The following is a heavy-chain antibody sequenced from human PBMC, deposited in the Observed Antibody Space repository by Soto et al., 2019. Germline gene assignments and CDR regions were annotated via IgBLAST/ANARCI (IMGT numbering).Heavy chain of an antibody. J-gene: IGHJ4*02. CDR3: ARGEGYDISTRYYPRDY. D-gene: IGHD3-9*01. Sequence: GGSLRLSCAASGFTFSSHSMNWVRQAPGRGLEWVSFISSSSNYIYYADSVKGRFTISRDNAKNSLYLQMNSLRAEDTAVYYCARGEGYDISTRYYPRDYWGQGTLVTVSS. V-gene: IGHV3-21*01. CDR2: ISSSSNYI. CDR1: GFTFSSHS.